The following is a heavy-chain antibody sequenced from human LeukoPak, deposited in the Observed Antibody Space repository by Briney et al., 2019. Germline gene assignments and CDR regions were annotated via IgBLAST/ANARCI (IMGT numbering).Heavy chain of an antibody. J-gene: IGHJ5*02. CDR1: GGSVSSGSYY. CDR3: ARAVMMVRGVIIGGYWFDP. V-gene: IGHV4-61*01. D-gene: IGHD3-10*01. CDR2: IYYTGST. Sequence: PSETLSLTCTVSGGSVSSGSYYWTWIRQPPGKGLEWIGYIYYTGSTNYNPSLKSRVTISVDTSRNQFSLKLNSVTAADTAVYYCARAVMMVRGVIIGGYWFDPRGQGTLVTVSS.